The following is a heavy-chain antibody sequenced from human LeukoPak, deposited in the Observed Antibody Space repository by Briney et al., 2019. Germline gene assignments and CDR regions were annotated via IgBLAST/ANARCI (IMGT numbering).Heavy chain of an antibody. CDR2: IYYSGST. CDR1: GGSISSYY. V-gene: IGHV4-59*01. Sequence: SETLSLTCTVSGGSISSYYWSWIRQPPGKGLEWIGYIYYSGSTNYNPSLKSRVTISVDTSKNQFSPKLSSVTAADTAVYYCARGAHYYYGMDVWGQGTTVTVSS. CDR3: ARGAHYYYGMDV. J-gene: IGHJ6*02.